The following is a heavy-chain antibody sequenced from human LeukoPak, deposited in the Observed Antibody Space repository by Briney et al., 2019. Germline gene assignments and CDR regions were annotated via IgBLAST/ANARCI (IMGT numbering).Heavy chain of an antibody. V-gene: IGHV1-46*01. Sequence: ASVKISCKASGYSFCSHYLHWVRQAPGQGPEWMGVISPSGGSTTYAQKFQGRITVTRDMSTNTVYIDLNSLRSEDTAVYYCARDQVTPGTTTFDYWGQGTLVTVSS. D-gene: IGHD4-17*01. CDR2: ISPSGGST. CDR3: ARDQVTPGTTTFDY. CDR1: GYSFCSHY. J-gene: IGHJ4*02.